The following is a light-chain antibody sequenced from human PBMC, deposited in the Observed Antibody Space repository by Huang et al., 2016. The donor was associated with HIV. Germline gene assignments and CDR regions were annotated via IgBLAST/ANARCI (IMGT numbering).Light chain of an antibody. CDR2: AAS. CDR3: QQSYNIPFT. V-gene: IGKV1-39*01. J-gene: IGKJ4*01. CDR1: QNINSY. Sequence: DFQMTQSPSSLSASVGDRVTITCRASQNINSYLNWYQQKPGKAPKLLINAASSLQSVVPSRFSGSGSGTDFTLTISSLQPEDFASYYCQQSYNIPFTFGGGTKVEIK.